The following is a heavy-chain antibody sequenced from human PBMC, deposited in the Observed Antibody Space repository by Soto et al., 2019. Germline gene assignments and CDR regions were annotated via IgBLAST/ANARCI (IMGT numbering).Heavy chain of an antibody. CDR2: ISYDGSNK. Sequence: GGSLRLSCAASGFTFSSYGMHWVRQAPGKGLEWVAVISYDGSNKYYADSVKGRFTISRDNSKNTLYLQMNSLRAEDTAVYYCAKDPTLYSSGWYSYFNGGGYFDYWGQGTLVTVSS. CDR1: GFTFSSYG. V-gene: IGHV3-30*18. J-gene: IGHJ4*02. D-gene: IGHD6-19*01. CDR3: AKDPTLYSSGWYSYFNGGGYFDY.